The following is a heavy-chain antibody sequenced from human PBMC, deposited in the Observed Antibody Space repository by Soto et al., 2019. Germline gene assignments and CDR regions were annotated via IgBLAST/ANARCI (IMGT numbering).Heavy chain of an antibody. J-gene: IGHJ4*02. V-gene: IGHV3-23*01. Sequence: ELQLLESGGGLVQPGGSLRLSCEASGFTFSSYAMSWVRQAPGKGLEWVSAISGSGGSTYYADSVKGRFTISRDNSKNTLYLQMIILRAEDKAVYYCAKSGDCTNGVCYSCDYGGQGTLFTVS. CDR2: ISGSGGST. D-gene: IGHD2-8*01. CDR1: GFTFSSYA. CDR3: AKSGDCTNGVCYSCDY.